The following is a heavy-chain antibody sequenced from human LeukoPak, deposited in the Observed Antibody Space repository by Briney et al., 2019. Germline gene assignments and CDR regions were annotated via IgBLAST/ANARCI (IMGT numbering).Heavy chain of an antibody. D-gene: IGHD1-26*01. CDR2: IYHSGST. V-gene: IGHV4-30-2*01. Sequence: LEWIGCIYHSGSTYYNPSLKSRVTISVDRSKNQFSLKLSSVTAADTAVYYCAREWELLVDYWGQGTLVTVSS. CDR3: AREWELLVDY. J-gene: IGHJ4*02.